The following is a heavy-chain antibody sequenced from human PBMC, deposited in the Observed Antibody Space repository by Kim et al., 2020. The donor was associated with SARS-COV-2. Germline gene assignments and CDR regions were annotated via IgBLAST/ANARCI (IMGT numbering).Heavy chain of an antibody. Sequence: SETLSLTCTVSGGSISSYYWSWIRQPPGKGLEWIGYIYYSGSTNYNPSLKSRVTISVDTSKNQFSLKLSSVTAADTAVYYCARVCGGESCHYYYGLDVWGQGTPVTVSS. J-gene: IGHJ6*02. V-gene: IGHV4-59*01. D-gene: IGHD2-21*01. CDR3: ARVCGGESCHYYYGLDV. CDR2: IYYSGST. CDR1: GGSISSYY.